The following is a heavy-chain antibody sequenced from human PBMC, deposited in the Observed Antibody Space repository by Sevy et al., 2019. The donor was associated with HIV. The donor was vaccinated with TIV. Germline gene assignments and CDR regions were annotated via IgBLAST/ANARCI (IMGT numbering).Heavy chain of an antibody. CDR3: ARHGGIVDRAFDF. V-gene: IGHV4-39*01. CDR1: GVSISRSSYD. Sequence: SETLSLTCTVSGVSISRSSYDWGWSRHPPGKGLEWIGSIYHSGSTYYNPSLKSRVIISVDTSKNQFALNLRSVTAADTAVYYYARHGGIVDRAFDFWGRGTLVTVSS. CDR2: IYHSGST. J-gene: IGHJ4*02. D-gene: IGHD2-21*01.